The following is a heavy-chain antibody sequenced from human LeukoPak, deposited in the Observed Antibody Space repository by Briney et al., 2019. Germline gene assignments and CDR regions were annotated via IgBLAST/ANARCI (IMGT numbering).Heavy chain of an antibody. J-gene: IGHJ6*02. CDR2: ISGSGGST. D-gene: IGHD3-10*01. V-gene: IGHV3-23*01. Sequence: PGGSLRLSCAASGFTFSSYAMSWVRQAPGKGLEWVSAISGSGGSTYYADSVKGRFTISRDNSKNTLYLQMNSLRAEETAVYYCAKGRVTMVRGVPYYYYYGMDVWGQGTTVTVSS. CDR1: GFTFSSYA. CDR3: AKGRVTMVRGVPYYYYYGMDV.